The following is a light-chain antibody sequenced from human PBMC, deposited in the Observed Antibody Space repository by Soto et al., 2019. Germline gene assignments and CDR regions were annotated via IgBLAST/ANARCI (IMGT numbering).Light chain of an antibody. J-gene: IGKJ4*01. CDR2: DAS. V-gene: IGKV3-11*01. Sequence: EIVLTQSPATLSLSPGQRATLSCRASQSVSSYLAWYQQKPGQAPRLLLYDASNRAPGIPARFSGSGSGTDFPLTISSLEPEDFAVYYWQQRSNWPLTFGGGTKVEIK. CDR3: QQRSNWPLT. CDR1: QSVSSY.